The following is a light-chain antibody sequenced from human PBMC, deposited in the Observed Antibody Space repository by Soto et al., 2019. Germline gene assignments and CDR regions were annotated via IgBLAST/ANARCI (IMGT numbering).Light chain of an antibody. V-gene: IGLV7-46*01. J-gene: IGLJ1*01. CDR2: ATS. Sequence: QAVVTQEPSLTVSPGDTVTLTCGSSTGAVTSGHLPSWIQQKPGQAPMTLIYATSNTHSWTPARFSGSLLGGKAALTLSGAQPEDEAEYYCLLTYPGVRVFGTGTKLTVL. CDR1: TGAVTSGHL. CDR3: LLTYPGVRV.